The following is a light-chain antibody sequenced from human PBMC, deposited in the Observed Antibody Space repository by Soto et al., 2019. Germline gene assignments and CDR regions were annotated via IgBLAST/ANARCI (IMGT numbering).Light chain of an antibody. CDR1: FRDVGAYDY. CDR2: DVS. V-gene: IGLV2-11*01. CDR3: CSYAGSYPLYV. J-gene: IGLJ1*01. Sequence: QSALTQPRSVSGSPGQSVTISCTGTFRDVGAYDYVSWYQQHPGKAPKLMIYDVSKRPSGVPDRFSGSKSGHTASLTISGLQTEDEADYYCCSYAGSYPLYVFGSGTKLTVL.